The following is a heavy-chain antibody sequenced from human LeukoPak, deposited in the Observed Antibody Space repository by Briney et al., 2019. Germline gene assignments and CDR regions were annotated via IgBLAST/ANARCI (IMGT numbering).Heavy chain of an antibody. J-gene: IGHJ4*02. Sequence: PGGSLRLSCAASGFTFSNCAMSWVRQAPGKGLEWVSVISGSGGSTYYADSVKGRFTISRDNSKNTLYLQMNGLRAEDTAVYYCARSVESSVTTNPYFDYWGQGTLVTVSS. CDR3: ARSVESSVTTNPYFDY. CDR2: ISGSGGST. CDR1: GFTFSNCA. D-gene: IGHD4-17*01. V-gene: IGHV3-23*01.